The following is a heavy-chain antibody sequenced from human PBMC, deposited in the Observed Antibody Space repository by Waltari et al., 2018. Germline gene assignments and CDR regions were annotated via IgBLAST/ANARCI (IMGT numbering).Heavy chain of an antibody. CDR3: AGQSDSSGYCGY. CDR1: GYSISSGSY. J-gene: IGHJ4*01. D-gene: IGHD3-22*01. V-gene: IGHV4-38-2*01. CDR2: IYHSGST. Sequence: QVQLQESGPGLVQPSETLSLTCAVSGYSISSGSYWGLIRQPPGKGLEWIGSIYHSGSTDHNPTLRSRVTISVYTSMNQFTPKVSAVTAADKAVYYCAGQSDSSGYCGYWGQGTLVTVSS.